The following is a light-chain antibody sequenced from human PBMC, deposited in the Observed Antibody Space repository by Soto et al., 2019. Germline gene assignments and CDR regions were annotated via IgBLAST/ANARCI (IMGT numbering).Light chain of an antibody. CDR3: QQYNNWLT. CDR2: GAS. CDR1: ESVSSN. V-gene: IGKV3-15*01. J-gene: IGKJ5*01. Sequence: TVLTQSPGTLSLSPGERATLSCRASESVSSNYLGWYQQKPGQAPRLLIHGASTRATGFPARFSGSGSGTEFTLTISSLQSEDFAVYYCQQYNNWLTFGQGTRLEIK.